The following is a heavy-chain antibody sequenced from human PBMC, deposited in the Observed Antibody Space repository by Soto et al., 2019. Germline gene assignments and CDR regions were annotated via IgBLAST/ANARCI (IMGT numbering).Heavy chain of an antibody. V-gene: IGHV3-23*01. CDR3: AKVITMIVVDPVDY. CDR1: GFTFSKYG. J-gene: IGHJ4*01. CDR2: VSGGGSDT. Sequence: SCAASGFTFSKYGMSWVRQAPGKGLEWLASVSGGGSDTHSADSVKGRFTISRDYAKNTLLLQLNSLRAEDTAVYYCAKVITMIVVDPVDYWGQGTLVTVSS. D-gene: IGHD3-22*01.